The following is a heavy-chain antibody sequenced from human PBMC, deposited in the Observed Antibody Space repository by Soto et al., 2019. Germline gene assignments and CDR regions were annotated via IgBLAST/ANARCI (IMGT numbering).Heavy chain of an antibody. CDR2: IIPISGTT. V-gene: IGHV1-69*13. J-gene: IGHJ6*02. CDR3: ARVRCFNGLCHTADYGMDV. CDR1: GGTFSSYG. Sequence: SVKVSCKASGGTFSSYGINWVRQAPGQGLEWMGGIIPISGTTNYAQKFQGRAAITADESTDTVYMELSRLRSEDTAVYFCARVRCFNGLCHTADYGMDVWGQGTTVTVSS. D-gene: IGHD2-8*01.